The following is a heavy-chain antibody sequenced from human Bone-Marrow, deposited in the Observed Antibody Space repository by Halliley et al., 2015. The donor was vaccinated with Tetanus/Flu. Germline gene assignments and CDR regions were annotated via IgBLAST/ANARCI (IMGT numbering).Heavy chain of an antibody. CDR2: ISEYGHQT. V-gene: IGHV3-23*01. J-gene: IGHJ4*02. CDR3: AKRPPRENSNYFDY. D-gene: IGHD5-18*01. Sequence: SGISEYGHQTYSADSVKDRFTISRDNSRSILYLQMNSLRDEDTALYYCAKRPPRENSNYFDYWGQGTQVTVSS.